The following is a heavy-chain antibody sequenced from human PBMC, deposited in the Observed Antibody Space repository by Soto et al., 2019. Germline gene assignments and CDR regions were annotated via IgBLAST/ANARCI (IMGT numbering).Heavy chain of an antibody. CDR2: ISAYNGNT. D-gene: IGHD6-13*01. V-gene: IGHV1-18*01. CDR3: ARDSLYSSSWYYYYGMDV. Sequence: QVQLVQSGAEVKKPGASVKVSCKASGYTFTSYGISWVRQAPGQGLEWMGWISAYNGNTNYAQKLQGRVTMTTDTSTSTDYMELRSLRSDDTAVYYCARDSLYSSSWYYYYGMDVWGQGTTVTVSS. J-gene: IGHJ6*02. CDR1: GYTFTSYG.